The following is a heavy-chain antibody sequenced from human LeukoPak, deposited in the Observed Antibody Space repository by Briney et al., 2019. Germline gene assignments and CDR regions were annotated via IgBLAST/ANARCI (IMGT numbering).Heavy chain of an antibody. CDR2: INHSIIT. D-gene: IGHD5-18*01. Sequence: PSETLSLTCTVYGGSFSGYYWTWIRQSPGKGLEWIGEINHSIITNYNPSFESRVTISVDTSKRQFSLILRSMTAADTAVYYCARGVRKTALRIWGQGTLVTVSS. V-gene: IGHV4-34*01. CDR3: ARGVRKTALRI. CDR1: GGSFSGYY. J-gene: IGHJ4*02.